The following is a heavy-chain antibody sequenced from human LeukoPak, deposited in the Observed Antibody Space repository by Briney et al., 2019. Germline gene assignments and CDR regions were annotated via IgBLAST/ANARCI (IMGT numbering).Heavy chain of an antibody. CDR3: AKAIDNRGYYFERGADF. J-gene: IGHJ4*02. D-gene: IGHD3-22*01. CDR2: IXXXGAHP. V-gene: IGHV3-23*01. Sequence: XXXPGKXXXXXXXIXXXGAHPYYADSVRGRFTISRDFSRNAVYLQMSSLRVVDTAEYFCAKAIDNRGYYFERGADFWGQGTMVTVSS.